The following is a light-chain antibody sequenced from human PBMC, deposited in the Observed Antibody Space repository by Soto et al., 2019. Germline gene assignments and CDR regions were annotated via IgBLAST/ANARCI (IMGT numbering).Light chain of an antibody. CDR2: GAT. CDR1: QSVSSNY. Sequence: EIVLTQSPGTLSLSPGERATLSCRASQSVSSNYLAWYQQKPGQAPRLLMYGATNRATGIPDRFSGSVSGADFTLTISRLEPEDFAVYYCQQYGRSPTFTFGPGTKVDI. J-gene: IGKJ3*01. V-gene: IGKV3-20*01. CDR3: QQYGRSPTFT.